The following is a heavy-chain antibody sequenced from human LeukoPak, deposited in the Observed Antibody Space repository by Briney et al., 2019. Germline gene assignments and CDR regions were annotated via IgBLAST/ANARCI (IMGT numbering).Heavy chain of an antibody. J-gene: IGHJ5*02. CDR3: ARHYCSSTGCAPLDL. D-gene: IGHD2-2*01. CDR2: ISYDGSNK. V-gene: IGHV3-30*03. Sequence: GRSLRVSCAASGFTFSSYGMHWVRQAPGKGMEWVAVISYDGSNKYYADSVKGRFTISRDNAEKSLYLQMNSLRADDTAVYYCARHYCSSTGCAPLDLWGQGTLVIVSS. CDR1: GFTFSSYG.